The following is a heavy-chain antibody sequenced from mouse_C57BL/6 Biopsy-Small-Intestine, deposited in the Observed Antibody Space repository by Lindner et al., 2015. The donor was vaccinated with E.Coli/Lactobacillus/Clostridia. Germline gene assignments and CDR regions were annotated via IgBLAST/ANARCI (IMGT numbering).Heavy chain of an antibody. D-gene: IGHD3-3*01. CDR1: GGTFNSDP. V-gene: IGHV1-69*02. J-gene: IGHJ4*01. CDR3: ASGVDSAMAPPLQY. Sequence: SVKVSCKASGGTFNSDPITWVRQAPGQGLEWMGGIIPISGSANYAQKFQGRVTITADDFTGTVYMEVSSLRSEDTAVYYCASGVDSAMAPPLQYWGQGTLVTVSS. CDR2: IIPISGSA.